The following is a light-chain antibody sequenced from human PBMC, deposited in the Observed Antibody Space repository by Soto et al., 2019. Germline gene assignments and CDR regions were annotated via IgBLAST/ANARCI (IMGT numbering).Light chain of an antibody. CDR1: QSVRHSY. Sequence: EILLTQSPGTLSLSPGERATLSCRASQSVRHSYLAWYQQKPGQAPRLLIYGASGRATGIPDRFSGSGSGTELTLTISRLEPEDFAVYCCQQYGISPYTFGQGTKLEI. J-gene: IGKJ2*01. V-gene: IGKV3-20*01. CDR3: QQYGISPYT. CDR2: GAS.